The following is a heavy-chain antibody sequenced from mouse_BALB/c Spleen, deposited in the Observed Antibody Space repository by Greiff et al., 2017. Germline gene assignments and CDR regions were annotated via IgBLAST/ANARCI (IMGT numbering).Heavy chain of an antibody. CDR1: GYTFTSYY. V-gene: IGHV1S81*02. D-gene: IGHD1-1*01. CDR3: TGYYGSKDWYFDV. J-gene: IGHJ1*01. Sequence: VQLQQSGAELVKPGASVKLSCKASGYTFTSYYMYWVKQRPGQGLEWIGEINPSNGGTNFNEKFKSKATLTVDKSSSTAYMQLSSLTSEDSAVYYCTGYYGSKDWYFDVWGAGTTVTVSS. CDR2: INPSNGGT.